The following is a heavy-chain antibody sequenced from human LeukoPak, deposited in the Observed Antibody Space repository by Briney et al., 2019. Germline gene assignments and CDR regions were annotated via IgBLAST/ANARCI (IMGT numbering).Heavy chain of an antibody. V-gene: IGHV3-30*02. D-gene: IGHD1-26*01. J-gene: IGHJ4*02. CDR2: IRYDGSNK. CDR1: GSTFSSYG. CDR3: AKDRVGAMLYFDY. Sequence: GGFLRLSCAASGSTFSSYGMHWVRQAPGKGLEWVAFIRYDGSNKYYADSVKGRFTISRDNSKNTLYLQMNSLRAEDTAVYYCAKDRVGAMLYFDYWGQGTLVTVSS.